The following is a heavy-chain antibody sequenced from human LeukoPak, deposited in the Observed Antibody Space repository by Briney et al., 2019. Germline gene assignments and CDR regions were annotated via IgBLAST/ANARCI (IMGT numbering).Heavy chain of an antibody. Sequence: PGGSLRLSCAASGFTFSSYWMSWVRQAPGKGLEWLANIKEEGSKNYYVDSVKGRFTISRENAKNTLYLQMNSLRAEDTAVYYCARGGSGYSGLDYWGPGTLVTVSS. V-gene: IGHV3-7*04. CDR2: IKEEGSKN. CDR3: ARGGSGYSGLDY. J-gene: IGHJ4*02. CDR1: GFTFSSYW. D-gene: IGHD5-12*01.